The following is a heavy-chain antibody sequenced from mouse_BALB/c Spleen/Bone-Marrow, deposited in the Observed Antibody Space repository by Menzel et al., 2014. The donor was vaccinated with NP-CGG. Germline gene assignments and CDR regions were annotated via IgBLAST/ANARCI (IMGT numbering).Heavy chain of an antibody. CDR3: ARGYSNNYAMDY. Sequence: VHLVESGAELVRPGVSVKISCKGSGYTFTDYAMHWVKQSHAESLEWIGVINTYFGDTSYNQKFKGKATIAVDKTSRTVYMELARLTAEDSAIYYCARGYSNNYAMDYWGQGTSVTVSS. J-gene: IGHJ4*01. CDR2: INTYFGDT. D-gene: IGHD2-5*01. CDR1: GYTFTDYA. V-gene: IGHV1S137*01.